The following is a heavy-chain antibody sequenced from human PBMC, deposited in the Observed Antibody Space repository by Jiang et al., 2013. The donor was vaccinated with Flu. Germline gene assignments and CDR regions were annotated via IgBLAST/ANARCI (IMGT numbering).Heavy chain of an antibody. CDR1: GVSIRDYY. J-gene: IGHJ4*02. CDR2: FSTSGST. CDR3: ASVEVGQQVVLDY. Sequence: GLVKPSETLSLTCTVSGVSIRDYYWSWIRQPAGKGLEWIGRFSTSGSTNYNPSLKSRVTMSVDTSKNQFSLKLSSVTAADTAVYYCASVEVGQQVVLDYWGQGTLVTVSS. V-gene: IGHV4-4*07. D-gene: IGHD6-13*01.